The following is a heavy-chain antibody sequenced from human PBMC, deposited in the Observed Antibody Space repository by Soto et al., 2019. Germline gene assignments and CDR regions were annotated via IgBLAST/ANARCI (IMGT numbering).Heavy chain of an antibody. CDR2: IYPSGST. CDR3: ESGRPYSDYDF. J-gene: IGHJ4*02. V-gene: IGHV4-4*07. Sequence: QVNLQESGPGLVKPSETLSVTCTVSGGSISGHAWIWVRQPAGRGLDWIGHIYPSGSTTYNPSLRTRVTRSQGTSMNPSCLNLTFVTAACTGRSCYESGRPYSDYDFWGPGTLVTLSS. CDR1: GGSISGHA. D-gene: IGHD5-12*01.